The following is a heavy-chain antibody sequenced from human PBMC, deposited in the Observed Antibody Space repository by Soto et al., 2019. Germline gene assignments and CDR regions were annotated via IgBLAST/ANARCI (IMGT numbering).Heavy chain of an antibody. CDR1: GGSISSSNW. CDR3: ARVGTDYSSSYWFDP. CDR2: IYHSGST. D-gene: IGHD6-13*01. V-gene: IGHV4-4*02. Sequence: PSETLSLTCAVSGGSISSSNWWSWVRQPPGKGLEWIGEIYHSGSTNYNPSLKSRVTISVDKSKNQFSLKLSSVTAADTAVYYCARVGTDYSSSYWFDPWGQGTLVTVSS. J-gene: IGHJ5*02.